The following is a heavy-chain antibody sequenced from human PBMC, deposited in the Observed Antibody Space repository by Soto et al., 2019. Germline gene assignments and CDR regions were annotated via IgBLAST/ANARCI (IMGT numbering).Heavy chain of an antibody. D-gene: IGHD6-6*01. Sequence: EVQLVESGGGLIQPGGSLRLSCAASGFTVSSNYMSWVRQAPGKVLEWVSVIYSGGSTYYADSVKGRFTISRDNSKNTLYLQMNSLRAEVTAVDYCARSLISSSHAEYFQHWGQGTLVTVSS. CDR2: IYSGGST. J-gene: IGHJ1*01. V-gene: IGHV3-53*01. CDR1: GFTVSSNY. CDR3: ARSLISSSHAEYFQH.